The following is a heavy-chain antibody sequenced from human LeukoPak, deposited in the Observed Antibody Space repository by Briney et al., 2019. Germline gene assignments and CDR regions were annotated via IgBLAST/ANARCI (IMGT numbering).Heavy chain of an antibody. CDR1: GFTFSSYA. CDR3: ARDQATTRDIVVVTAIQYYFDY. CDR2: ISYDGSNK. J-gene: IGHJ4*02. V-gene: IGHV3-30-3*01. Sequence: PGRSLRLSCAASGFTFSSYAMHWVRQAPGKGLEWVAVISYDGSNKYYADSVKGRFTISRDNSKNALYLQMNSLRAEDTAVYYCARDQATTRDIVVVTAIQYYFDYWGQGTLVTVSS. D-gene: IGHD2-21*02.